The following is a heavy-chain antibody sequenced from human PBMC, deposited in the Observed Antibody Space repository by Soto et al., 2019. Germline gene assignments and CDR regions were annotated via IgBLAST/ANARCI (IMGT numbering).Heavy chain of an antibody. CDR3: ARMSIAARPDYYYYGMDV. CDR1: GGSISSYY. CDR2: IYYSGST. Sequence: SETLSLTCTVSGGSISSYYWSWIRQPPGKGLEWIGYIYYSGSTNYNPSLKSRATISVDTSKNQFSLKLSSVTAADTAVYYCARMSIAARPDYYYYGMDVWGQGTTVTVSS. D-gene: IGHD6-6*01. J-gene: IGHJ6*02. V-gene: IGHV4-59*01.